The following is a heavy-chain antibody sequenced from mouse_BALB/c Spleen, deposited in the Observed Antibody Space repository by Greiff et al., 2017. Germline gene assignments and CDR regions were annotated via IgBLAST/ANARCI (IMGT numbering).Heavy chain of an antibody. CDR3: ARGDYEKVYAMDY. V-gene: IGHV1-4*01. Sequence: QVQLQQSGAELARPGASVKMSCKASGYTFTSYTMHWVKQRPGQGLEWIGYINPSSGYTNYNQKFKDKATLTADESSSTAYMQLSSLTSEDSAVYYCARGDYEKVYAMDYWGQGTSVTVSS. CDR1: GYTFTSYT. D-gene: IGHD2-4*01. CDR2: INPSSGYT. J-gene: IGHJ4*01.